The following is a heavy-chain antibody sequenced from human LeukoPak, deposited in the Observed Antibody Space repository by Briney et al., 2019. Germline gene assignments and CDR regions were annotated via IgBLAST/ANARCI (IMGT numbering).Heavy chain of an antibody. CDR1: GFTFSSYA. Sequence: GGSLRLSCAASGFTFSSYAMSWVRQAPGKGLEWVSAISGSGGSTYYADSVKGRFAISRDNSKNTLYLQMNSLRAEDTAVYYCAKDTDFWSGAYFDYWGQGTLVTVSS. CDR2: ISGSGGST. J-gene: IGHJ4*02. D-gene: IGHD3-3*01. CDR3: AKDTDFWSGAYFDY. V-gene: IGHV3-23*01.